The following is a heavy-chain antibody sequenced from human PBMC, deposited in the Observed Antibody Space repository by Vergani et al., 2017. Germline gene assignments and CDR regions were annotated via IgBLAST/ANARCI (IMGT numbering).Heavy chain of an antibody. J-gene: IGHJ6*02. CDR1: GYTFTSYG. CDR2: ISAYNGNT. Sequence: QVQLVQSGAEVKKPGASVKVSCKASGYTFTSYGISWVRQAPGQGLEWMGWISAYNGNTNYAQKIQGRVTMTTDTSTSTAYMELRSLRSDDTAVYYCGRDPDIVVVPAAPYYYYYYGMDVWGQGTTVTVSS. D-gene: IGHD2-2*01. V-gene: IGHV1-18*04. CDR3: GRDPDIVVVPAAPYYYYYYGMDV.